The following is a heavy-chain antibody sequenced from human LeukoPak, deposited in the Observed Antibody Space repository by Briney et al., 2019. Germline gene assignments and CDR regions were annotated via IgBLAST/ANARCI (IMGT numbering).Heavy chain of an antibody. V-gene: IGHV4-4*07. CDR2: IYTSGST. J-gene: IGHJ4*02. Sequence: PSETLSLTCTVSGGSISSYYWSWIRQPAGKGLEWIGRIYTSGSTNYNPSLKSRVTMSVDTSKNQFSLKLSSVTAADTAVYYCARDGDDFWSGCHDYWGQGTLVTVSS. D-gene: IGHD3-3*01. CDR3: ARDGDDFWSGCHDY. CDR1: GGSISSYY.